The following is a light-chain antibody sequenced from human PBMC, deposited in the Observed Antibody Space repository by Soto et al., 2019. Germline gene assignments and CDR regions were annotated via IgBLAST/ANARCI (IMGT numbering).Light chain of an antibody. J-gene: IGKJ3*01. CDR2: GAS. CDR1: QSVSSN. CDR3: QQYNNWPRS. Sequence: IVLTQSPGTLSLSPGERATLSCRAGQSVSSNLAWYQQKPGQAPRLLIYGASTRATGIPARFSGSGSGTEFTLTISSLQSEDFAVYYCQQYNNWPRSFGPGTKVDIK. V-gene: IGKV3D-15*01.